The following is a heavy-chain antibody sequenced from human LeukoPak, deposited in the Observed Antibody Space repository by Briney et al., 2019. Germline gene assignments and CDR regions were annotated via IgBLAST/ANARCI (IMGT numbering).Heavy chain of an antibody. CDR1: GFTVSSNY. J-gene: IGHJ4*02. Sequence: GGSLRLSCAASGFTVSSNYMSWVRQAPGKGLEWVSVIYSGGTTYYADSVKGRFTISRDNSKNTLHLQMNSLRAEDTAVYYCARDHYSYAHAAHWGQGTLVTVSS. D-gene: IGHD5-18*01. V-gene: IGHV3-66*01. CDR3: ARDHYSYAHAAH. CDR2: IYSGGTT.